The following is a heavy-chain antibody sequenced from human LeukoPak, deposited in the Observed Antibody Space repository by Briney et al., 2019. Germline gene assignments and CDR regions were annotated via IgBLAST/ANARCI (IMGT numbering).Heavy chain of an antibody. D-gene: IGHD6-6*01. CDR3: AISRYSSSLEGMDV. J-gene: IGHJ6*02. CDR2: IIPIFGIA. V-gene: IGHV1-69*04. Sequence: SVKVSGKASGGTFSSYAISWVRQAPGQGLEWMGRIIPIFGIANYAQKFQGRVTITADKSTSTAYMELSSLRSEDTAVYYCAISRYSSSLEGMDVWGQGTTVTVSS. CDR1: GGTFSSYA.